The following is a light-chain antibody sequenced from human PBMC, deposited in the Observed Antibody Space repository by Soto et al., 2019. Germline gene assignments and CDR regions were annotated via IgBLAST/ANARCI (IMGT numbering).Light chain of an antibody. CDR3: PQYYSPPMYT. V-gene: IGKV4-1*01. J-gene: IGKJ2*01. Sequence: DIVMTQSPDSLAVSLGEGATINCRSSRSLLSTSTNKNHLAWYQQKPGQPPRVLIYWATTRQFGVPDRFTGSGSGTDFTLTISTPQAEDVAVYSCPQYYSPPMYTFGQGTKLEIK. CDR1: RSLLSTSTNKNH. CDR2: WAT.